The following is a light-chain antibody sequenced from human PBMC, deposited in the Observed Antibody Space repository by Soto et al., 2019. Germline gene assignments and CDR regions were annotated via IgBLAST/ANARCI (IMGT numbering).Light chain of an antibody. J-gene: IGLJ3*02. CDR2: EVS. CDR1: SSDVGGYNY. V-gene: IGLV2-14*01. CDR3: SSYTSSSTRV. Sequence: QSALTQPASVSGSPGQSITISCTGTSSDVGGYNYVSWYQQHPGKAPKLMIYEVSNRPSGVYNRFSGSKYGNTASLTISGLQAEDEADYYCSSYTSSSTRVFGGGTKLTVL.